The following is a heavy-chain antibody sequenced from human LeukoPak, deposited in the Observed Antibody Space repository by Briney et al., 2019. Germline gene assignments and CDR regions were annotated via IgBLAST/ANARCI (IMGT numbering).Heavy chain of an antibody. J-gene: IGHJ4*02. D-gene: IGHD2-15*01. CDR3: ARVTYCSGGSCYHFDY. CDR1: GYTFTSYA. Sequence: GASVKVSCKASGYTFTSYAMNWVRQAPGQGLEWMGWINTNTGNPTYAQGFTGRFVFSLDTSVSTAYLQISSLKAEDTAVYYCARVTYCSGGSCYHFDYWGQGTLVTVSS. CDR2: INTNTGNP. V-gene: IGHV7-4-1*02.